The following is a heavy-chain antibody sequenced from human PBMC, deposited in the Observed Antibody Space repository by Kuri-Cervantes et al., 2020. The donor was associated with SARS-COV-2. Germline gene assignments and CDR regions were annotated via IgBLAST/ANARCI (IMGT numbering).Heavy chain of an antibody. D-gene: IGHD3-3*01. CDR1: GYTFTSYD. J-gene: IGHJ6*02. V-gene: IGHV1-8*01. CDR2: MNPNSGNT. CDR3: ASSRRITIFGVVINYYHGMDF. Sequence: ASVKVFCKASGYTFTSYDINWVRQATGQGLEWMGWMNPNSGNTGYAQKFQGRVTMARNTSRSTAYMELSSLRSEDTAVYYCASSRRITIFGVVINYYHGMDFWGQGTTVTVSS.